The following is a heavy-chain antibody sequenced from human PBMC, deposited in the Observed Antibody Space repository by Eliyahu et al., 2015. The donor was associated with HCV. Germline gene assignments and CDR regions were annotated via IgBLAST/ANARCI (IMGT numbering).Heavy chain of an antibody. V-gene: IGHV3-23*01. D-gene: IGHD4-17*01. CDR3: AQGHYGDTYPYFVY. CDR2: IVGSGGST. J-gene: IGHJ4*02. Sequence: EVQLLESGGGLAQPGGXLRLSCAASGFXFSNFAMSWVRQAPGRGLEWVSNIVGSGGSTFYADSVKGRFTISRDNSKNTLYLQMNSLTAEDTAIYYCAQGHYGDTYPYFVYWGQGTPVTVSS. CDR1: GFXFSNFA.